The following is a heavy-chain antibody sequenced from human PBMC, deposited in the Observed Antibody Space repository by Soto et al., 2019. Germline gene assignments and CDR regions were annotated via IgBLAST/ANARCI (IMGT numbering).Heavy chain of an antibody. J-gene: IGHJ6*02. CDR2: ISYDGSNK. CDR3: ARSQGSFGSYYYYGMDV. D-gene: IGHD1-26*01. V-gene: IGHV3-30-3*01. Sequence: QVQLVESGGGVVQPGRSLRLSCAASGFTFSSYAMHWVRQAPGKGLEWVAVISYDGSNKYYADSVKGRFTISRDNSKNTLYLQMNSLRAEDTAEYYCARSQGSFGSYYYYGMDVWGQGTTVTVSS. CDR1: GFTFSSYA.